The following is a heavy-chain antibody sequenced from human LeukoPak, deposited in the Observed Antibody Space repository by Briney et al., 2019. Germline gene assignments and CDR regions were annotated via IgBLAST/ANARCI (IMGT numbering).Heavy chain of an antibody. V-gene: IGHV1-69*13. CDR2: IIPIFGTA. D-gene: IGHD4-23*01. CDR1: GGTFSSYA. CDR3: ARAATVVTPSYYFDY. Sequence: SVKVSCKASGGTFSSYAISWVRQAPGQGLEWMGGIIPIFGTANYAQRFQGRVTITADESTSTAYMELSSLRSEDTAVYYCARAATVVTPSYYFDYWGQGTLVTVSS. J-gene: IGHJ4*02.